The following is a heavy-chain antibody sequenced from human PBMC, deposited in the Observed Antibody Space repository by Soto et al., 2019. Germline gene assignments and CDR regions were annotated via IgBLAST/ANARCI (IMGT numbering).Heavy chain of an antibody. CDR1: GFTFSMYW. V-gene: IGHV3-74*01. D-gene: IGHD1-1*01. Sequence: GGSLRLSCAASGFTFSMYWMHWVRQVPGKGPEWASRINDDGSSTNYADSVKGRFTISRDNAKNTLYLQMNDLRAEDTAVYYCTRGPRSTSTGTGAFWGQGTLVTVSS. CDR2: INDDGSST. CDR3: TRGPRSTSTGTGAF. J-gene: IGHJ4*02.